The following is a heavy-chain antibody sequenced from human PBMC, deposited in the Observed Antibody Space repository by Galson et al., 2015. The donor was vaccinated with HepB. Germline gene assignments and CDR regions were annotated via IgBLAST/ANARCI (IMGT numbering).Heavy chain of an antibody. V-gene: IGHV3-21*01. CDR3: ARGNGYNLY. CDR1: GFAFSSYS. Sequence: SLRLYGAASGFAFSSYSMNWARQAPGEGLEWGSSISSSSSYIYYADSVKGRFTISRDNAKNSLYLQMNSLRAEDTAVYYCARGNGYNLYWGQGTLVTVSS. D-gene: IGHD5-24*01. CDR2: ISSSSSYI. J-gene: IGHJ4*02.